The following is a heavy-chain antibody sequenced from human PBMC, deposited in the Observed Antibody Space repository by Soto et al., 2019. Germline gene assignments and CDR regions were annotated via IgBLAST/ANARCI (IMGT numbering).Heavy chain of an antibody. CDR3: ARYQSPPVTGSDAFDI. D-gene: IGHD2-21*02. CDR1: GGSISSYY. CDR2: IYYSGST. V-gene: IGHV4-59*08. J-gene: IGHJ3*02. Sequence: QVQLQESGPGLVKPSETLSLTCTVSGGSISSYYWSWIRQPPGKGLEWIGYIYYSGSTNYNPSLQSRAPLPVDPAMIPFSLKLRSVPADDKAVYYCARYQSPPVTGSDAFDIWGQGTMVTVSS.